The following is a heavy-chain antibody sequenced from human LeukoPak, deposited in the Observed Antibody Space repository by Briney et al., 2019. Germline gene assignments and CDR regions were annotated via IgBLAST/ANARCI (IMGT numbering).Heavy chain of an antibody. V-gene: IGHV4-4*07. CDR1: RCSISSYY. Sequence: SETLSLTRIVSRCSISSYYWNWIRQPAGKGLEWIGRISTTGCTNYNPSLKSRLTISVDTSKNQFSLRLGSVSAADTAVYYGAREYSSSSGRTFDYWGEGTLVTVSS. D-gene: IGHD6-6*01. J-gene: IGHJ4*02. CDR3: AREYSSSSGRTFDY. CDR2: ISTTGCT.